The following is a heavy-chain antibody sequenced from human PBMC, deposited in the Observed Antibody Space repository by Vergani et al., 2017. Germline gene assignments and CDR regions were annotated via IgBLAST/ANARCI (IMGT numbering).Heavy chain of an antibody. CDR1: GFTVSSNY. Sequence: EVQLVESGGGLIQPGGSLRLSCAASGFTVSSNYMSWVRQAPGKGLEWVSVIYSGGSTYYANSVKGRFTISRDNSKNTLYLQMNSLRAEDTAVYYCARDNLVEMATFDYWGQGTLVTVSS. J-gene: IGHJ4*02. CDR2: IYSGGST. V-gene: IGHV3-53*01. CDR3: ARDNLVEMATFDY. D-gene: IGHD5-24*01.